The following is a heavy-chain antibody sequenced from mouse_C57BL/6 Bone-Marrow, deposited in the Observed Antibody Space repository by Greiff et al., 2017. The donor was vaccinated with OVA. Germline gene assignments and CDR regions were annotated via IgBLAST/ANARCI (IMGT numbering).Heavy chain of an antibody. CDR1: GYSITSGYY. CDR3: ARVALYGSHWYFDV. D-gene: IGHD1-1*01. Sequence: EVQRVESGPGLVKPSQSLSLTCSVTGYSITSGYYWNWIRQFPGNKLEWMGYISYDGSNNYNPSLKNRISITRDTSKNQFFLKLNSVTTEDTATYYGARVALYGSHWYFDVWGTGTTVTVSS. CDR2: ISYDGSN. V-gene: IGHV3-6*01. J-gene: IGHJ1*03.